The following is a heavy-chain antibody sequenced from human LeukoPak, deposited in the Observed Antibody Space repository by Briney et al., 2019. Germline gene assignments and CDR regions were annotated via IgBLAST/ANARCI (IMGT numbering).Heavy chain of an antibody. CDR3: ARDGGGGYGL. Sequence: ASVKVSCKASGYTFTGYYMHWVRQAPGQGLEWMGWINPNSGGTNYAQKFQGRVTMTTDTSTSTAYMELRSLRSDDTAVYYCARDGGGGYGLWGQGTLVTVSS. D-gene: IGHD5-18*01. V-gene: IGHV1-2*02. J-gene: IGHJ4*02. CDR1: GYTFTGYY. CDR2: INPNSGGT.